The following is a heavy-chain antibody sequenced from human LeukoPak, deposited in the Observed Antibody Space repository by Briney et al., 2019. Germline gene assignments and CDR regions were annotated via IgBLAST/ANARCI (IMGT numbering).Heavy chain of an antibody. Sequence: ASVKVSCKASGGTFSSYAISWVRQAPGQGLEWMGRIIPILGIANYAQKFQGRVTITADKSTSTAYMELSSLRSEDTAVYYCACEIYYYYGMDVWGQGTTVTVSS. CDR1: GGTFSSYA. CDR3: ACEIYYYYGMDV. V-gene: IGHV1-69*04. CDR2: IIPILGIA. J-gene: IGHJ6*02. D-gene: IGHD5-24*01.